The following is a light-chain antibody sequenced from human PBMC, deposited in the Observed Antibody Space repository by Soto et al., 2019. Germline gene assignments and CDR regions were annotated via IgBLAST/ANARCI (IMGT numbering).Light chain of an antibody. J-gene: IGKJ5*01. CDR3: QQYDNLPIT. V-gene: IGKV1-33*01. CDR1: QDISNY. CDR2: DAS. Sequence: DIQMTQSPSSLSASVGDRVTITCQASQDISNYLNWYQQNPGKAPKLLIYDASNLETGFPSRFSGSGSGTDFTFSISGLQPEVIAIYYCQQYDNLPITFGQGTRREIK.